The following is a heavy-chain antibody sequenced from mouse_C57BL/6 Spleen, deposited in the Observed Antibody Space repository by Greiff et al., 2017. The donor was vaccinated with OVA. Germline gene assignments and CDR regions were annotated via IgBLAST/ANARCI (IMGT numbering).Heavy chain of an antibody. CDR2: INPNYGTT. CDR3: ARSPDGYYWFAD. J-gene: IGHJ3*01. CDR1: GYSFTDYN. Sequence: VQLQQSGPELVKPGASVKLSCTASGYSFTDYNMHWVKQSNGKSLEWIGVINPNYGTTSYTHTFKGKATLTVDQSSSTDYMQLNSLTSEDSAVYYCARSPDGYYWFADWGQGTLVTVSA. D-gene: IGHD2-3*01. V-gene: IGHV1-39*01.